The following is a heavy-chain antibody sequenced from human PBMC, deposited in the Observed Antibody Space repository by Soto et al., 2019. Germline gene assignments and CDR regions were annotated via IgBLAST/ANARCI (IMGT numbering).Heavy chain of an antibody. CDR3: ASLNFDILTGYYAFDL. CDR1: GDSINTPHYY. Sequence: PSETLSLTCTVSGDSINTPHYYWSWVRQPPGKGLERIGEIYNSGSTNYNPSLKSRVTTSLDTSKNQFSLKLSSVTAADTAIYYCASLNFDILTGYYAFDLWGQGTMVTVSS. J-gene: IGHJ3*01. CDR2: IYNSGST. D-gene: IGHD3-9*01. V-gene: IGHV4-39*07.